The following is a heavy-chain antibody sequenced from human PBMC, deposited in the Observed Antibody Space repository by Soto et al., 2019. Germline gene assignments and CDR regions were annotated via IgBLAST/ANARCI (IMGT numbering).Heavy chain of an antibody. CDR2: ISYDGSNK. D-gene: IGHD5-12*01. CDR1: GFTFSSYA. J-gene: IGHJ4*02. V-gene: IGHV3-30-3*01. CDR3: ARDLRGYSGYGPPDY. Sequence: GGSLRLSCAASGFTFSSYAMHWVRQAPGKGLEWVAVISYDGSNKYYADSVKGRFTISRDNSKNTLYLQMNSLRAEDTAVYYCARDLRGYSGYGPPDYWGQGTLVTVSS.